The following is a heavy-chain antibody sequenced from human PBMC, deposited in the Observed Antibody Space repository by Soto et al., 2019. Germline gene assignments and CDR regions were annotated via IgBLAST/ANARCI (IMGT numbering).Heavy chain of an antibody. J-gene: IGHJ4*02. Sequence: QVQLVQSGAVVKKPGASVKVSCKASGYTFTGYYMHWVRQAPGQGLEWMGWINPNSGGTTDAQKFQGWVTMTRDTSISTAYMELSRLRSDDTAVYYCARAGGVSYFYYGCQGTLVTVSS. CDR1: GYTFTGYY. CDR3: ARAGGVSYFYY. CDR2: INPNSGGT. V-gene: IGHV1-2*04. D-gene: IGHD2-8*02.